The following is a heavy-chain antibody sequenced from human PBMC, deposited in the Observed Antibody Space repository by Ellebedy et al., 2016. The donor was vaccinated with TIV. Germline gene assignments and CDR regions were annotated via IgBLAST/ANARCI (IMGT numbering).Heavy chain of an antibody. D-gene: IGHD3-10*01. CDR1: GFRFDDYG. J-gene: IGHJ4*02. CDR2: ISWNGGST. V-gene: IGHV3-20*04. Sequence: GESLKISCAASGFRFDDYGMSWVRQAPGKGLEWVSGISWNGGSTRYGDSVKGRFTISRDNAKNSLYLQMNSLRAEDTALYYCARTMVRGVLVIGKFDFWGQGTLVTVSS. CDR3: ARTMVRGVLVIGKFDF.